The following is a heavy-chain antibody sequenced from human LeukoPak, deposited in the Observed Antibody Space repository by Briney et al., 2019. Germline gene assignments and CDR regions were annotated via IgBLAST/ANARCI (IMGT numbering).Heavy chain of an antibody. Sequence: KPGRSLRLSCAASGFTFSNAWMSWVRQAPGKGLEWVGRIKSKTDGGTTDYAAPVKGRFTISRDDSKNTLYLQMSSLKTEDTAVYYCTTKRRSCSGGSCPPGYWGQGTLVTVSS. J-gene: IGHJ4*02. D-gene: IGHD2-15*01. CDR2: IKSKTDGGTT. CDR1: GFTFSNAW. V-gene: IGHV3-15*01. CDR3: TTKRRSCSGGSCPPGY.